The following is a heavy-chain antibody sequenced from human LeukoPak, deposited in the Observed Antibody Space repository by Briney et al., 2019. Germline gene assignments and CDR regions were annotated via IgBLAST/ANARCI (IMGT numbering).Heavy chain of an antibody. Sequence: PSETLSLTCTVSGGSISSHYWSWIRHPPGQGLEWIGYIYYSGSTNYYPSLKSRVTISVVASKNQCSLKLSSVTAADTAVYYCARASDYYDSSGYQPRFDYWGQGTLVTVSS. CDR2: IYYSGST. CDR3: ARASDYYDSSGYQPRFDY. D-gene: IGHD3-22*01. V-gene: IGHV4-59*11. CDR1: GGSISSHY. J-gene: IGHJ4*02.